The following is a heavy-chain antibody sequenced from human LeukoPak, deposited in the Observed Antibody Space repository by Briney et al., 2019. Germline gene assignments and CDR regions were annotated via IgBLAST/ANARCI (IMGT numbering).Heavy chain of an antibody. D-gene: IGHD1-1*01. CDR1: GFTFTSYA. CDR2: ISGGAEDT. J-gene: IGHJ2*01. V-gene: IGHV3-23*01. Sequence: GSLRLSCAASGFTFTSYAMSWIRQAPGKGLEWVSAISGGAEDTYYPDSVKGRFTVSRDNSRNTLFLQMNSLRAEDTATYYCAKPRAMTTGVGRYFDLWGRGTLVAVSS. CDR3: AKPRAMTTGVGRYFDL.